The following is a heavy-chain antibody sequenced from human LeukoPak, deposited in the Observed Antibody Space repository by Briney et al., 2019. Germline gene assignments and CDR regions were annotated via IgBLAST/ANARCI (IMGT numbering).Heavy chain of an antibody. J-gene: IGHJ3*02. D-gene: IGHD1-14*01. CDR3: ARDLSGISSATDAFDM. CDR1: GYTFTAYY. V-gene: IGHV1-2*06. CDR2: INPNSGGT. Sequence: ASLKVSCRAPGYTFTAYYIHWVRQAPGQGLEWMGRINPNSGGTDSAQRFQGRVTMTRDTSMNTAYMELSRLRSDDTAVYYCARDLSGISSATDAFDMWGQGTMVTVSS.